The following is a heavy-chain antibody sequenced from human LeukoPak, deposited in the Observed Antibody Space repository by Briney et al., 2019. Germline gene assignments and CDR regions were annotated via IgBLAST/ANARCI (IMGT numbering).Heavy chain of an antibody. J-gene: IGHJ4*02. CDR3: AKDRSSSGYYYFDY. D-gene: IGHD3-22*01. CDR1: GFTFRSYA. V-gene: IGHV3-30*18. Sequence: GGSLRLSCAASGFTFRSYAMHWVRQAPGKGLEWVAVISYDGNNKYYADSVKGRFTISRDNSKNTLYLQMNSLRAEDTAVYYCAKDRSSSGYYYFDYWGQGTLVTVSS. CDR2: ISYDGNNK.